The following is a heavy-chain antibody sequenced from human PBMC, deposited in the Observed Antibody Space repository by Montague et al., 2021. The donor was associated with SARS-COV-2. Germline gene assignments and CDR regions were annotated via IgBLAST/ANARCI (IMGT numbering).Heavy chain of an antibody. V-gene: IGHV4-59*12. CDR1: GGSISSYY. Sequence: SETLSLTCTVSGGSISSYYWSWIRQPPGKGLEWIGYIYYSGSTNYNPSLKSRVTISVDTSKNQFSLKLSSVTATDTAVYYCARDERNYDFWSGFYDAFDIWGQGTTVTVSS. CDR3: ARDERNYDFWSGFYDAFDI. CDR2: IYYSGST. D-gene: IGHD3-3*01. J-gene: IGHJ3*02.